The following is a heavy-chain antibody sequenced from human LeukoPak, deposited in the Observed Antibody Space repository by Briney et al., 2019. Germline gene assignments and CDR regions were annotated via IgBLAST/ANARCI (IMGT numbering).Heavy chain of an antibody. CDR1: GDSVSSNSAA. J-gene: IGHJ6*02. CDR2: TYYRSKWYN. Sequence: SQTLSLTCAISGDSVSSNSAAWNWIRQSPSRGLEWLGRTYYRSKWYNDYAVSVKSRITINPDTSKNQFSLQLNSVTPEDTAVYYCARDRVSHCGGDCYPPYYGMDVWGQGTTVTVFS. D-gene: IGHD2-21*02. V-gene: IGHV6-1*01. CDR3: ARDRVSHCGGDCYPPYYGMDV.